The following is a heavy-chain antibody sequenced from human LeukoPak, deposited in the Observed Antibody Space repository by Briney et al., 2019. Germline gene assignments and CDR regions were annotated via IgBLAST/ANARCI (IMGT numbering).Heavy chain of an antibody. Sequence: SETLSLTCTVSGGSISSSSYYWGWIRQPPGKGLEWIGSIYYSGSTYYNPSLKSRVTISVDTSKNQFSLKLSSVTAADTAVYYCARARYCSGGSCYPTWYYYYGMDVWGQGTTVTVSS. D-gene: IGHD2-15*01. CDR1: GGSISSSSYY. V-gene: IGHV4-39*01. CDR2: IYYSGST. CDR3: ARARYCSGGSCYPTWYYYYGMDV. J-gene: IGHJ6*02.